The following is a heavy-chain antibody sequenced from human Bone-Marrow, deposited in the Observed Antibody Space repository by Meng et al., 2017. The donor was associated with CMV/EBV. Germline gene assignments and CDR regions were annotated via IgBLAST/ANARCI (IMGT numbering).Heavy chain of an antibody. CDR1: GFTFSSYA. J-gene: IGHJ6*02. V-gene: IGHV3-23*01. CDR2: ISGSGGST. CDR3: ARDCRMNWYSSSWYSWYYGMDV. D-gene: IGHD6-13*01. Sequence: GESLKISCAASGFTFSSYAMSWVRQAPGKGLEWVSAISGSGGSTYYADSVKGRFTISRDNAKNTLYLQMNSLRAEDTAVYYCARDCRMNWYSSSWYSWYYGMDVWGQGTTVTVSS.